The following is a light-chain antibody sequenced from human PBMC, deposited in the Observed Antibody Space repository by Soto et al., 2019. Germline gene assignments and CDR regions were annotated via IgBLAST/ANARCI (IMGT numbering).Light chain of an antibody. J-gene: IGLJ2*01. Sequence: QSALTQPASVSGSPGQSITISCTGSISDVGGYNYVSWYQQHPGKAPKLMIYDVNNRPSGVSNRFSASKSGNTASLTISGLQAEDEPDYYCSSYTISSTLGVFGGGTKLTVL. CDR3: SSYTISSTLGV. CDR2: DVN. V-gene: IGLV2-14*01. CDR1: ISDVGGYNY.